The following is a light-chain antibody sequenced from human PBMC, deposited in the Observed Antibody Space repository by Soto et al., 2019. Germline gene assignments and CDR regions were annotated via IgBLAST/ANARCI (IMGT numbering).Light chain of an antibody. J-gene: IGLJ3*02. CDR2: EVS. CDR3: SSYASSYTPKV. Sequence: QSALTQPTSVSGSPGQSITISCTGTSSDVGSYNYVSWYQQHPGKAPKLMIYEVSNRPSGVSNRFSGSKSGNTASLTISGLQAEDEADYYCSSYASSYTPKVFVGGTKVTVL. V-gene: IGLV2-14*01. CDR1: SSDVGSYNY.